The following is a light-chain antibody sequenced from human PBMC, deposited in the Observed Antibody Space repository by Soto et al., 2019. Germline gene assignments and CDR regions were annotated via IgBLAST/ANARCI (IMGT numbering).Light chain of an antibody. CDR1: QSITSY. CDR2: AAS. CDR3: QQSYTVPAT. Sequence: DIQMTQSPSSLSASVGDRVAITCRASQSITSYLNWFQHKPGKAPMLLIYAASILQSGVPSRFSGSGSGTDFTLTISRLQPEDFATYYCQQSYTVPATFGQGTKVEIK. V-gene: IGKV1-39*01. J-gene: IGKJ1*01.